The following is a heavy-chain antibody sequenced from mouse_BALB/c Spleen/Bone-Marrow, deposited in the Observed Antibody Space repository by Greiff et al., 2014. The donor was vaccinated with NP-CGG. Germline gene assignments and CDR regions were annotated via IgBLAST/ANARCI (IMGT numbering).Heavy chain of an antibody. V-gene: IGHV1-87*01. J-gene: IGHJ2*01. D-gene: IGHD2-2*01. Sequence: LQESGAELARPGAPVKLSCKASGYTFTSYWMQWVKQRPGQGLEWIGAIYPGDGDTRYTQKFKGKATLTADKSSSTAYMQLSSLASEDSAVYYCARRNYGYDYWGQGTTLTVSS. CDR1: GYTFTSYW. CDR3: ARRNYGYDY. CDR2: IYPGDGDT.